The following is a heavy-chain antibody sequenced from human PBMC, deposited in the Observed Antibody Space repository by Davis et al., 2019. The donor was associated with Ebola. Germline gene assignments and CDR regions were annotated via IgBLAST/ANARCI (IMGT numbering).Heavy chain of an antibody. CDR2: IKEDGSES. Sequence: PGGSLRLSCAASGFTFSTYWMTWVRQAPGKGLEWVAHIKEDGSESYYVDSVKGRFTISRDNAKNTLYLQMNSLRAEDTAVYYCAKSNWGITMAPYFQHWGQGTLVTVSS. CDR3: AKSNWGITMAPYFQH. D-gene: IGHD3-10*01. V-gene: IGHV3-7*01. J-gene: IGHJ1*01. CDR1: GFTFSTYW.